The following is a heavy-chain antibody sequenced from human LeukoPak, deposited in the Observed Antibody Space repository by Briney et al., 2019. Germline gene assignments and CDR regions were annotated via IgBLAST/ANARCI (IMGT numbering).Heavy chain of an antibody. D-gene: IGHD1-14*01. CDR1: GASISSNIW. V-gene: IGHV4-4*02. Sequence: SETLSLTCAVSGASISSNIWWSWVRQPPGKGLEWIGQIFHSGSTTYNPSLKSRVTMSVDKSKNQFSLKLSSVTAADTAVYYCARDTPMTGGVEAFDIWGQGTMVTVSS. CDR3: ARDTPMTGGVEAFDI. CDR2: IFHSGST. J-gene: IGHJ3*02.